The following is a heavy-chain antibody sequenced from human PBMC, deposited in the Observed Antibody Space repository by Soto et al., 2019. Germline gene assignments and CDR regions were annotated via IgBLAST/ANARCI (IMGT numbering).Heavy chain of an antibody. Sequence: QVQLVQSGAEVKKPGASVKVSCKASGYTFTSYDINWVRQATGQGLEWMGWMNPNSGNTGYAQKFQGRVTMTRNTSISTAYMELSSLRSEDTGVYYCARGSNYYASGADAFDIWGQGTMVTVSS. D-gene: IGHD3-10*01. V-gene: IGHV1-8*01. CDR3: ARGSNYYASGADAFDI. J-gene: IGHJ3*02. CDR1: GYTFTSYD. CDR2: MNPNSGNT.